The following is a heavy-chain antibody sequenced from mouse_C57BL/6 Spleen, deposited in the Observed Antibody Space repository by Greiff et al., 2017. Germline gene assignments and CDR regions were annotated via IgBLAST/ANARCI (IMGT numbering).Heavy chain of an antibody. D-gene: IGHD1-1*02. CDR1: GFTFSDYY. J-gene: IGHJ1*03. V-gene: IGHV5-16*01. Sequence: EVQLVESEGGLVQPGGSMKLSCTASGFTFSDYYMAWVRQVPEKGLEWVANINYDGSSTYYLDSLKSRFIISRDNAKNILYLQMSSLKSEDTATYYCARERWEYFDVWGTGTTVTVSS. CDR3: ARERWEYFDV. CDR2: INYDGSST.